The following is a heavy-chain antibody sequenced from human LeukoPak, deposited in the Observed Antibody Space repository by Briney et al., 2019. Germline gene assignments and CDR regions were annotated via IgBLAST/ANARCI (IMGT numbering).Heavy chain of an antibody. CDR3: ARDPVGGSYSERGGFDY. D-gene: IGHD1-26*01. CDR2: IWYDGSNK. CDR1: GFTFSSYA. J-gene: IGHJ4*02. V-gene: IGHV3-33*08. Sequence: GGSLRLSCAASGFTFSSYAMSWVRQAPGKGLEWVAVIWYDGSNKYYADSVKGRFTISRDNSKNTLYLQMNSLRAEDTAVYYCARDPVGGSYSERGGFDYWGQGTLVTVSS.